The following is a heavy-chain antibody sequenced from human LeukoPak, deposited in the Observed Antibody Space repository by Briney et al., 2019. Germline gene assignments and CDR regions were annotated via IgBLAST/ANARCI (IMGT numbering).Heavy chain of an antibody. V-gene: IGHV4-34*01. CDR2: INHSGST. Sequence: SETLSLTCAVYGGSFSGYYWSWIRQPPGKGLEWIGEINHSGSTNYNPSLKSRVTISVDTSKNQFSLKLSSVTAADTAVYYCARGAGLVGYFDYWGQGTLVTVSS. CDR3: ARGAGLVGYFDY. CDR1: GGSFSGYY. D-gene: IGHD6-13*01. J-gene: IGHJ4*02.